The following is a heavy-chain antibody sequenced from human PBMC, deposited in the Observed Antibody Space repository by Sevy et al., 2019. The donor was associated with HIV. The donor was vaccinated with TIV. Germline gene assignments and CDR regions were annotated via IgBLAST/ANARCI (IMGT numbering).Heavy chain of an antibody. D-gene: IGHD1-26*01. CDR3: AKEGPGGFDP. CDR2: ISGSGGYT. Sequence: GGSLRLSCAVSGFTFSSYVISWVRQAPGKGLEWVSTISGSGGYTYYADSVKGRFTISIENSKNTLYLQINNLRAEDTAVYYCAKEGPGGFDPWGQGTLVTVSS. J-gene: IGHJ5*02. CDR1: GFTFSSYV. V-gene: IGHV3-23*01.